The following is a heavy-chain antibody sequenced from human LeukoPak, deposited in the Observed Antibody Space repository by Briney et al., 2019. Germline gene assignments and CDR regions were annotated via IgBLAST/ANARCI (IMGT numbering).Heavy chain of an antibody. CDR2: IIPIFGTA. J-gene: IGHJ6*03. Sequence: SVKVSCKASGGTFSSYAIGWVRQAPGQGLEWMGGIIPIFGTANYAQKFQGRVTITTDESTSTAYMELSSLRSEDTAVYYCARAPYYYDSSGYSQGGYYYYMDVWGKGTTVTVSS. CDR1: GGTFSSYA. CDR3: ARAPYYYDSSGYSQGGYYYYMDV. D-gene: IGHD3-22*01. V-gene: IGHV1-69*05.